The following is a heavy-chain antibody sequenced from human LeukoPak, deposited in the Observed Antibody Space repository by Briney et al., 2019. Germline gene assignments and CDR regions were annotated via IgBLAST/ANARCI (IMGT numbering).Heavy chain of an antibody. V-gene: IGHV4-39*07. D-gene: IGHD6-13*01. CDR1: GGSISSSSYY. J-gene: IGHJ4*02. Sequence: SETLSLTCTVSGGSISSSSYYWGWIRQPPGKGLEWIGTIYYSGNTYYNPSLKSRVTISLDTSKNQFSLKLSPVTAADTAVYYCARGQQLAGGFDYWGQGTLVTVSS. CDR2: IYYSGNT. CDR3: ARGQQLAGGFDY.